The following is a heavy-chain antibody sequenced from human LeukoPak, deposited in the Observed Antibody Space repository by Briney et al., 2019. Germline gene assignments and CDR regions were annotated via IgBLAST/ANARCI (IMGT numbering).Heavy chain of an antibody. CDR2: IIPIFGTA. D-gene: IGHD2-2*01. V-gene: IGHV1-69*05. CDR3: ARARHCSSTSCLYYFDY. J-gene: IGHJ4*02. CDR1: GGTFSSYA. Sequence: GASVKVSCKASGGTFSSYAISWVRQAPGQGLEWMGGIIPIFGTANYAQKFQGRVTITTDESTSTAYMELSSLRSEDTAVYYCARARHCSSTSCLYYFDYWGQGTLVTVSS.